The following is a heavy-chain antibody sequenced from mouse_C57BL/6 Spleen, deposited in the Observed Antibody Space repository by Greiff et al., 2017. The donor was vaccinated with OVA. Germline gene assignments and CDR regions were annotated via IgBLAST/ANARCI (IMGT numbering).Heavy chain of an antibody. CDR3: ASQIYYGYGGDAMDY. Sequence: EVHLVESGGGLVQPGGSLSLSCAASGFTFTDYYMSWVRQPPGKALEWLGFIRNKANGYTTEYSASVKGRFTISRDNSQSILYLQMNAQRAEDSATYYCASQIYYGYGGDAMDYWGQGTSVTVSS. J-gene: IGHJ4*01. V-gene: IGHV7-3*01. D-gene: IGHD2-2*01. CDR1: GFTFTDYY. CDR2: IRNKANGYTT.